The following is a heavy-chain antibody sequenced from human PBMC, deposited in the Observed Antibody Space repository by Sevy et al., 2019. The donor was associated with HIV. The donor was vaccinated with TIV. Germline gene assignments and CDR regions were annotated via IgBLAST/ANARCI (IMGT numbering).Heavy chain of an antibody. J-gene: IGHJ4*02. Sequence: ASVNVSCKASGYTFSAYTMHWLRQAPGQRLEWVGWINAGNGNTKYSQKFQGRVTITRDTSASTAYMDLSSLRFEDTAVYYCARVLFGRSGEIWGQGTLVTVSS. CDR1: GYTFSAYT. CDR2: INAGNGNT. V-gene: IGHV1-3*01. CDR3: ARVLFGRSGEI. D-gene: IGHD6-19*01.